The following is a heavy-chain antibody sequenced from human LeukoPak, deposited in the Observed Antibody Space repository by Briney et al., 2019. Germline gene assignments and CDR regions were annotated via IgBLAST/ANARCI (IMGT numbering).Heavy chain of an antibody. CDR1: GGSISSGDYY. J-gene: IGHJ6*02. D-gene: IGHD2-2*01. Sequence: KSSQTLSLTCTVSGGSISSGDYYWSWIRQPPGKGLEWIGYIYYSGSTYYNPSLKSRVTISVDTSKNQFSLKLGSVTAADTAVYYCARAIGYCSSTSCYGMDVWGQGTTVTVSS. CDR3: ARAIGYCSSTSCYGMDV. V-gene: IGHV4-30-4*01. CDR2: IYYSGST.